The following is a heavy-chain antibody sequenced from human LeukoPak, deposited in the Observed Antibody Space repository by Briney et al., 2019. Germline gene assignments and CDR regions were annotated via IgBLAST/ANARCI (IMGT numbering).Heavy chain of an antibody. CDR1: GYTLTELS. CDR3: ATGLLVYYYYGMDV. Sequence: ASVKVSCKVSGYTLTELSMHWVRQAPGKGLEWMGGFDPEDGETIYAQKFQGRVTMTEGTSTDTAYMELSSLRSEDTAVYYCATGLLVYYYYGMDVWGQGTTVTVSS. CDR2: FDPEDGET. V-gene: IGHV1-24*01. J-gene: IGHJ6*02.